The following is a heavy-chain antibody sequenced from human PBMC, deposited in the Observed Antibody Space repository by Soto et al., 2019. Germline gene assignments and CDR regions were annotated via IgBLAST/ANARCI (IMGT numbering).Heavy chain of an antibody. D-gene: IGHD6-13*01. CDR1: GYTFTSYG. J-gene: IGHJ6*02. V-gene: IGHV1-18*01. Sequence: ASVKVSCKASGYTFTSYGISWVRQAPGQGLEWMGWISAYNGNTNYAQKLQGRVTMTTDTSTSTAYMELRSLRSDETAVYYCARDSYYSSSWYYYGMDVWGQGTTVTVSS. CDR2: ISAYNGNT. CDR3: ARDSYYSSSWYYYGMDV.